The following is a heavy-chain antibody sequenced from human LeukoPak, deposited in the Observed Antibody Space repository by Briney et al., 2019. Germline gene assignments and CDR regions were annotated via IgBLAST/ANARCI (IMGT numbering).Heavy chain of an antibody. V-gene: IGHV4-59*01. CDR2: IYYSGST. CDR3: ARATWIQLPQI. CDR1: GGSISSYY. J-gene: IGHJ3*02. Sequence: PSETLSLTCTVSGGSISSYYWSWIRQPPGEGLEWIGYIYYSGSTNYNPSLKSRITISVDTSKNQFSLRLSSVTAADTAVYYCARATWIQLPQIWGQGTMVTVSS. D-gene: IGHD5-18*01.